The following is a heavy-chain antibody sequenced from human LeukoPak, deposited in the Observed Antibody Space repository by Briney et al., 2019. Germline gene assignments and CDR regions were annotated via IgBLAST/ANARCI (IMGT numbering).Heavy chain of an antibody. Sequence: SGTLSLTCAVSGGSISSGDYYWSWIRQPPGKGLEWIGDFYYSGSTYYNPSLKSRVTISVDTSKNQFSLKLSSVTAADTAVYYCAREGYDSSAFDIWGQGTMVTVSS. CDR1: GGSISSGDYY. D-gene: IGHD1-1*01. J-gene: IGHJ3*02. CDR3: AREGYDSSAFDI. V-gene: IGHV4-30-4*01. CDR2: FYYSGST.